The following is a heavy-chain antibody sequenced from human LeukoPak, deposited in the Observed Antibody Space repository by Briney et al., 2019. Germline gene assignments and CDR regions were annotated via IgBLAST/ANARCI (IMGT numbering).Heavy chain of an antibody. V-gene: IGHV3-23*01. CDR3: AKRREGVAASFDY. D-gene: IGHD6-19*01. J-gene: IGHJ4*02. CDR1: GFTFSSYA. Sequence: GGSLRLSCAASGFTFSSYAMSWVRQAPGKGLERVSGLTGSGDSTYYADSVKGRFTISRDNSKNTVYLQMNSLRVEDTAVYYCAKRREGVAASFDYWGQGTLVTVSS. CDR2: LTGSGDST.